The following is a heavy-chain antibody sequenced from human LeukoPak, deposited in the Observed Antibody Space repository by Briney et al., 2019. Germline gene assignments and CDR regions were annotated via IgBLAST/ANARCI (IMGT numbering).Heavy chain of an antibody. CDR1: GGSISNYY. V-gene: IGHV4-4*09. J-gene: IGHJ4*02. CDR2: IYTSGST. CDR3: ARRRGRDGYNFGLDY. Sequence: PSETLSLTCTVSGGSISNYYWSWIRQPPGKGLEWIGYIYTSGSTNYNPSLKSRVTISVDTSKNQFSLKLSSVTAADTAVYYCARRRGRDGYNFGLDYWGQGTLVTVSS. D-gene: IGHD5-24*01.